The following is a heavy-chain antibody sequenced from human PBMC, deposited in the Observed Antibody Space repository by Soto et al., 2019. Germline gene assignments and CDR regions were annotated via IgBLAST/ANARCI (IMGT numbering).Heavy chain of an antibody. J-gene: IGHJ5*02. CDR2: ISSSSSYI. CDR3: ARDPTAVTSRFDP. Sequence: GGSLRLSCAASGFTFSSYSMNWVRQAPGKGLEWVSSISSSSSYIYYADSVKGRFTISRDNAKNSLYLQMNSLRAEDTAVYYCARDPTAVTSRFDPWGQGTLVTVSS. CDR1: GFTFSSYS. D-gene: IGHD4-4*01. V-gene: IGHV3-21*01.